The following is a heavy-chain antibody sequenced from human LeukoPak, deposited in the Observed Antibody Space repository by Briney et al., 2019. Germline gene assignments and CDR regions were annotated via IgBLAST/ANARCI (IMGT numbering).Heavy chain of an antibody. V-gene: IGHV3-30*18. Sequence: GRSLRLSCAASGFTFSSYGMHWVRQAPGKGLEWVAVISYDGSNKYYADSVKGRFTISRDNSENTLYLQMNSLRAEDTAVYYCAKGHSSGWYYFDYWGQGTLVTVSS. CDR2: ISYDGSNK. D-gene: IGHD6-19*01. CDR3: AKGHSSGWYYFDY. CDR1: GFTFSSYG. J-gene: IGHJ4*02.